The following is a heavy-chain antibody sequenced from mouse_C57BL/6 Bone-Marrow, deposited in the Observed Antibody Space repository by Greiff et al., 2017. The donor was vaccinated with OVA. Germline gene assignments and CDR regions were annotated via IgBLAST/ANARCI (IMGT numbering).Heavy chain of an antibody. J-gene: IGHJ2*01. CDR1: GYAFSRSW. Sequence: QVHVKQSGPELVKPGASVKISCKASGYAFSRSWMNWVKQRPGKGLEWIGRIYPGDGDTNYNGKFKGKATLTADKSSSTAYMQLSSLTSEDSAVYFCARSYYYGSSYVYYFDYWGQGTTLTVSS. CDR2: IYPGDGDT. CDR3: ARSYYYGSSYVYYFDY. V-gene: IGHV1-82*01. D-gene: IGHD1-1*01.